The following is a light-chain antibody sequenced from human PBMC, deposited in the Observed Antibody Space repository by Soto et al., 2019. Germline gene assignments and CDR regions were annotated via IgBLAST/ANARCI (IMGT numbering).Light chain of an antibody. CDR2: DVN. V-gene: IGLV2-14*01. J-gene: IGLJ2*01. CDR3: SSYTSSSTLVV. Sequence: QSALTQPASVCGSPGQSITISCTGTSSDVGGYNYVSWYQQHPGKAPKLMIYDVNNRPSGVSNRFSGSKSGNTASLTISGLQAEDEADYYCSSYTSSSTLVVFGGGTKLTVL. CDR1: SSDVGGYNY.